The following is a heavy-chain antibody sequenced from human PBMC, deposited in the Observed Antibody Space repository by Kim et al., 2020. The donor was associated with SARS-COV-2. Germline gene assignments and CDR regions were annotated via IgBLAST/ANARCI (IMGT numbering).Heavy chain of an antibody. CDR1: GFTFSSYS. J-gene: IGHJ4*02. Sequence: GGSLRLSCAASGFTFSSYSMNWVRQAPGKGLEWVSSISSSSSYIYYADSVKGRFTISRDNAKNSLYLQMNSLRAEDTAVYYCGANCGGDCYSFRTEGYWGQGTLVTVSS. CDR2: ISSSSSYI. CDR3: GANCGGDCYSFRTEGY. V-gene: IGHV3-21*01. D-gene: IGHD2-21*02.